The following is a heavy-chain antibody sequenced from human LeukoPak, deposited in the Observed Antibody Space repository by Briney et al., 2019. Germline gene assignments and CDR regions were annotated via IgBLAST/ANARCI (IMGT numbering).Heavy chain of an antibody. CDR2: INHHGNT. Sequence: SETLSLTCAVYGGSFSGYYWSWIRQPPGKGLEWIGEINHHGNTNYKPSLKSRVTISLDMSKNQFSLKLSSVTATDTAVYYCARAGYSGSDFSVWGKGSTVTVSS. CDR1: GGSFSGYY. D-gene: IGHD5-12*01. V-gene: IGHV4-34*01. J-gene: IGHJ6*04. CDR3: ARAGYSGSDFSV.